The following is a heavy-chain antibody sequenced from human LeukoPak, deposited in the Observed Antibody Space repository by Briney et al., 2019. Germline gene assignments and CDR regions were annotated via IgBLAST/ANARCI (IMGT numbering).Heavy chain of an antibody. V-gene: IGHV3-53*01. CDR1: GFTVSSNY. CDR3: ARERSPRGLPEGMDV. D-gene: IGHD3-10*01. J-gene: IGHJ6*02. CDR2: IYSGGST. Sequence: GGSLRLSCAASGFTVSSNYMSWVRQAPGKGLEWVSVIYSGGSTYYADSVKGRLTISRDNSKNTLYLQMNSLRAEDTAVYYCARERSPRGLPEGMDVWGQGTTVTVSS.